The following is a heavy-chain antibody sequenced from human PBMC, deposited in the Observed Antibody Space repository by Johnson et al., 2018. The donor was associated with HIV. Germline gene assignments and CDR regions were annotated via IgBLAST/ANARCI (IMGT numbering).Heavy chain of an antibody. D-gene: IGHD7-27*01. CDR1: GFTVSSNY. J-gene: IGHJ3*01. CDR2: ITIDGDDT. V-gene: IGHV3-53*04. CDR3: AKVPDLLNWEANAFDV. Sequence: VQLVESGGGLVQPGGSLRLSCAASGFTVSSNYMSWVRQAPGKGLEWVSAITIDGDDTNYADSVKGRFIISRDNSKNTLYLQMTSLRAEDTALYYCAKVPDLLNWEANAFDVWGQGTMVTVSS.